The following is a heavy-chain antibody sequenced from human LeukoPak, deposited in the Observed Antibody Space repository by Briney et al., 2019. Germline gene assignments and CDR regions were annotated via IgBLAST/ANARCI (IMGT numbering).Heavy chain of an antibody. CDR1: GFTFSSYS. CDR3: AREAGTGERWYFDL. D-gene: IGHD7-27*01. J-gene: IGHJ2*01. V-gene: IGHV3-21*01. Sequence: GGSLRLSCAASGFTFSSYSMNWDRQAPGKGLEWVSSIDTSTTYMTYADSVKGRFTISRDNARNSLYLQMNSLRAEDTAVYYCAREAGTGERWYFDLWGRGTLVTVYS. CDR2: IDTSTTYM.